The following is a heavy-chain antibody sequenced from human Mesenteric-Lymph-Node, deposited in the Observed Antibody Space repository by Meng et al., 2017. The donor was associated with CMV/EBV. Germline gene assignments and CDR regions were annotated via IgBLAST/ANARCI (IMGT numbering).Heavy chain of an antibody. Sequence: SETLSLTCTVSGGSISSGYYYWSWIRQPPGKGLEWIGYIYYSGSTYYNPSLKSRVTISVDTSKNQFSLKLSSVTAADTAMYYCTRGDWYSSSWSGFDYWGQGALVTVSS. D-gene: IGHD6-13*01. J-gene: IGHJ4*02. CDR3: TRGDWYSSSWSGFDY. CDR1: GGSISSGYYY. CDR2: IYYSGST. V-gene: IGHV4-30-4*02.